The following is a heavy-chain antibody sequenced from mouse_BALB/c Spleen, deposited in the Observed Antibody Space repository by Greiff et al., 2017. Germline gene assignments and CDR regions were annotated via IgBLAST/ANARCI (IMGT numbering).Heavy chain of an antibody. CDR3: ARGESYYYGSSLYAMDY. CDR2: ILPGSGST. Sequence: QVQLKESGAELMKPGASVKISCKATGYTFSSYWIEWVKQRPGHGLEWIGEILPGSGSTNYNEKFKGKATFTADTSSNTAYMQLSSLTSEDSAVYYCARGESYYYGSSLYAMDYWGQGTSVTVSS. D-gene: IGHD1-1*01. J-gene: IGHJ4*01. CDR1: GYTFSSYW. V-gene: IGHV1-9*01.